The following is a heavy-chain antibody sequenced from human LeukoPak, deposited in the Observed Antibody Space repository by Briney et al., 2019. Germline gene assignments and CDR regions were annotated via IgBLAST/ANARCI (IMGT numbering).Heavy chain of an antibody. J-gene: IGHJ4*02. CDR3: ARGRASGSRPIDY. CDR2: MNPNSGGT. D-gene: IGHD1-26*01. V-gene: IGHV1-2*02. Sequence: ASVKVSCKASGYTFTSYDINWVRQATGQGLEWMGWMNPNSGGTNYAQKFQGRVTMTRDTSISTAYMELSRLRSDDTAVYYCARGRASGSRPIDYWGQGTLVTVSS. CDR1: GYTFTSYD.